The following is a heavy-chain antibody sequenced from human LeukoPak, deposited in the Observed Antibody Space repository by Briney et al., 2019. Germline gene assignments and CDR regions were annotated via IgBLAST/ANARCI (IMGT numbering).Heavy chain of an antibody. CDR1: GFTFSSYA. Sequence: TGGPLRLSCAASGFTFSSYAMSWVRQAPGKGLEWVSAISGSGGSTYYADSVKGRFTISRDNSKNTLYLQMNSLRAEDTAVYYCAKGYSSSLYYFDYWGQGTLVTVSS. J-gene: IGHJ4*02. CDR2: ISGSGGST. V-gene: IGHV3-23*01. CDR3: AKGYSSSLYYFDY. D-gene: IGHD6-13*01.